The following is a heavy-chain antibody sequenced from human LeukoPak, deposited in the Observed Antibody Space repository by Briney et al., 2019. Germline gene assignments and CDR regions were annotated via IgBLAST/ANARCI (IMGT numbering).Heavy chain of an antibody. J-gene: IGHJ4*02. D-gene: IGHD4-23*01. V-gene: IGHV3-23*01. CDR2: ISNSGDSTYYT. CDR3: AKDRGNGGNSNGYFDY. Sequence: GGSLRLSCAASGFTFSSYAMSWVRQAPGKGLEWVSTISNSGDSTYYTYYTDSVKGRFTISRDNSKNTLYLQMNSLRAEDTAVYYCAKDRGNGGNSNGYFDYWGQGTLVTVSS. CDR1: GFTFSSYA.